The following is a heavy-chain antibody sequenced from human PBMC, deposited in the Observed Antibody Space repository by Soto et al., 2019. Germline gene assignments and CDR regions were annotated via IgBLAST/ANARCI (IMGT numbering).Heavy chain of an antibody. Sequence: GGSLRLSCAASGFTFSSYSINWVRQAPGKGLEWVSYISSSSSTIYYANSVKGRFTISRDNAKNSLYLQMNSLRDEDTAVYYCARRGKQWLVLDAFDIWGQGTMVTVSS. D-gene: IGHD6-19*01. CDR1: GFTFSSYS. V-gene: IGHV3-48*02. J-gene: IGHJ3*02. CDR2: ISSSSSTI. CDR3: ARRGKQWLVLDAFDI.